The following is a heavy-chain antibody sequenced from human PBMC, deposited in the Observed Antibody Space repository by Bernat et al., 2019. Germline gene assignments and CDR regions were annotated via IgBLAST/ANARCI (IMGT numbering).Heavy chain of an antibody. CDR1: GFTFSTYW. Sequence: EVQLVESGGGLVQPGGSLRLSCAASGFTFSTYWMHWVRQAPGKGLVWVSRINDDGSTQDYADSGEGRFTISRDNAKNTLYLHMNSLRAEDTAVYYCARVPTAGYHFDYWGQGTLVTVSS. V-gene: IGHV3-74*01. J-gene: IGHJ4*02. CDR2: INDDGSTQ. D-gene: IGHD6-25*01. CDR3: ARVPTAGYHFDY.